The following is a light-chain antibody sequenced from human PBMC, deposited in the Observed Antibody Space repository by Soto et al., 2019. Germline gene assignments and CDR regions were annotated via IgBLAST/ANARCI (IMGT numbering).Light chain of an antibody. V-gene: IGLV2-8*01. CDR1: SSDVGGDNY. J-gene: IGLJ2*01. CDR2: EVS. CDR3: SSYAGSDNLV. Sequence: QSALTQPPSASGSPGQSVTISCTGTSSDVGGDNYVSWYQQHPGKAPKLMIYEVSKRPSGVPDRFSGSKSGNTASLTVSGLQAEDEADYYCSSYAGSDNLVFGGGTKLNVL.